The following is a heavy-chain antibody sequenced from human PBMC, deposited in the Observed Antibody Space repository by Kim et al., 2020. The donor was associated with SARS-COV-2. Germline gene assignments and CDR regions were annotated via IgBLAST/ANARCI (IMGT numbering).Heavy chain of an antibody. J-gene: IGHJ1*01. V-gene: IGHV3-23*01. CDR3: AKDRGSSWYGDFQH. D-gene: IGHD6-13*01. Sequence: GGSLRLSCAASGFTFSSYAMSWVRQAPGKGLEWVSAISGSGGSTYYVDSVKGRFTISRYNSKNTQYLQMNSLRAEDTAVYYCAKDRGSSWYGDFQHWDQCTLVTVSS. CDR2: ISGSGGST. CDR1: GFTFSSYA.